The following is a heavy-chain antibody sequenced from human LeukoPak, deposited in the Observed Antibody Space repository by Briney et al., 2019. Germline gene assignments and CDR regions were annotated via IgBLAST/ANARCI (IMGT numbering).Heavy chain of an antibody. D-gene: IGHD3-10*01. V-gene: IGHV3-30*02. J-gene: IGHJ5*02. CDR1: GFTFSSYG. CDR2: IRYDGSNK. Sequence: GGSLRLSCAASGFTFSSYGMHWVRQAPGKGLEWVAFIRYDGSNKYYADSVKGRFTISRDNSKNTLYLQMNSLRAEDTAVYYCAKAPFGELLSFPSDNWFDPWGQGTLVTVSS. CDR3: AKAPFGELLSFPSDNWFDP.